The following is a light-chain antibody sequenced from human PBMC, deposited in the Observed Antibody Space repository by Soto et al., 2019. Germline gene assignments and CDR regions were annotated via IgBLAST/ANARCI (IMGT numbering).Light chain of an antibody. CDR2: DNN. V-gene: IGLV1-51*01. Sequence: QSVLTQPPSVSAAPGQKVTISCSGSSSNIGNNYVSWYQQLPGTAPKLLIYDNNKRPSGIPARFSGSKSGTSATLGITGLQTGDEADYYCGTWDSSLSAVVFGGGTKVTV. CDR1: SSNIGNNY. CDR3: GTWDSSLSAVV. J-gene: IGLJ2*01.